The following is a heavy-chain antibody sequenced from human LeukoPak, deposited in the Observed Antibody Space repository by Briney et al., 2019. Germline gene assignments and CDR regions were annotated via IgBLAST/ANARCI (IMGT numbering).Heavy chain of an antibody. CDR3: ARQVYGSGSYYKKNPDY. CDR2: IYYSGST. CDR1: GGSISSSSYY. V-gene: IGHV4-39*01. D-gene: IGHD3-10*01. J-gene: IGHJ4*02. Sequence: SETLSLTCTVSGGSISSSSYYWGWIRQPPGKGLEWIGSIYYSGSTYYNPSLKSRVTISVDTSKNQFSLKLSSVTAADTAVYYCARQVYGSGSYYKKNPDYWGQGTLVTVSS.